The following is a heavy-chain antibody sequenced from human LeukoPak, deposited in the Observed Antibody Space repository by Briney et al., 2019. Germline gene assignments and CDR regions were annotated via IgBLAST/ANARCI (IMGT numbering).Heavy chain of an antibody. CDR1: GGSFSGYY. V-gene: IGHV4-34*01. J-gene: IGHJ4*02. Sequence: SETLSLTCAVYGGSFSGYYWSWIRQPPGKGLEWIGEINHSGSTNYNPSLKSRVTISVDTSKNQFSLKLSSVTAADTAVYYCARAPSSGYYYVSRRSFDYWGQGTLVTVSS. D-gene: IGHD3-22*01. CDR3: ARAPSSGYYYVSRRSFDY. CDR2: INHSGST.